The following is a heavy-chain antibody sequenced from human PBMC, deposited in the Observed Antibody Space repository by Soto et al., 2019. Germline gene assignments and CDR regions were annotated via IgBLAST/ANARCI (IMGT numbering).Heavy chain of an antibody. Sequence: PGGSLRLSCAASGFTFSSYWMSWVRQAPGKGLEWVANIKQDGSEKYYVDPVKGRFTISRDNSKNTLYLQMNSLRAEDTAVYYCAREDGYRGGDAFDIWGQGTMVTVSS. J-gene: IGHJ3*02. CDR2: IKQDGSEK. D-gene: IGHD5-12*01. CDR3: AREDGYRGGDAFDI. V-gene: IGHV3-7*01. CDR1: GFTFSSYW.